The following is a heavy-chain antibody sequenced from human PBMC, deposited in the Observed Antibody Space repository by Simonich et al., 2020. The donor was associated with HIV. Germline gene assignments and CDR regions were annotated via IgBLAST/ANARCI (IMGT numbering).Heavy chain of an antibody. CDR3: ARDVDC. J-gene: IGHJ4*02. CDR1: GYTFTTYY. CDR2: INPNSGGT. Sequence: QVQLVQSGAEVKKPGASVKVSCKASGYTFTTYYLDWVRQAPGQGLEGMGRINPNSGGTNYAQKFQGRVTMTRDTTISTAYMELSSLRSDDTAVYYCARDVDCWGQGTLVTVSS. V-gene: IGHV1-2*06.